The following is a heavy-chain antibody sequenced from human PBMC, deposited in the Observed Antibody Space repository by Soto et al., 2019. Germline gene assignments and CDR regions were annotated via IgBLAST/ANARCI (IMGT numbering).Heavy chain of an antibody. CDR2: ISWNSGRI. V-gene: IGHV3-9*01. CDR1: GFTFDDYA. J-gene: IGHJ6*02. CDR3: AKDKATGTALTYYGMDV. D-gene: IGHD1-1*01. Sequence: EVQLVESGGGLVQPGGSQRLSCAASGFTFDDYAMHWVRQAPGKGLEWVSGISWNSGRIAYADSVKGRFTISRDNAKNSGYLQMNSLRAEDTALYYCAKDKATGTALTYYGMDVWGQGTTVTVSS.